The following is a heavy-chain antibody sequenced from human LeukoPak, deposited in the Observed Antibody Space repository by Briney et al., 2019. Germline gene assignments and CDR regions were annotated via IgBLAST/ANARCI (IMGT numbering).Heavy chain of an antibody. J-gene: IGHJ4*02. Sequence: GGSLRLSCAASGFIINDYYMTWIRQTPGKGLEWISDISDTGFTTQYADSVKGRFTISRDNAKNSMYLQMNSLRAEDTAVYYCANLVVVPVATDYWGQGTLVTVSS. V-gene: IGHV3-11*04. CDR3: ANLVVVPVATDY. CDR1: GFIINDYY. D-gene: IGHD2-2*01. CDR2: ISDTGFTT.